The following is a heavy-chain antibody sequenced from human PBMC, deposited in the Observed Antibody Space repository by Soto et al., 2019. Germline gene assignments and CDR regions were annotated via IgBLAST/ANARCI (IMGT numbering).Heavy chain of an antibody. CDR3: ARVVANVANCISTSCLSHYYYGMDV. D-gene: IGHD2-2*01. J-gene: IGHJ6*02. CDR2: IYPGDSDT. V-gene: IGHV5-51*01. CDR1: GYSFTSYW. Sequence: PGESLKISCKGSGYSFTSYWIGWVRQMPGKGLEWMGIIYPGDSDTRYSPSFQGQVTISADKSISTAYLQWSSLKASDTAMYYCARVVANVANCISTSCLSHYYYGMDVWGQGTTVTVSS.